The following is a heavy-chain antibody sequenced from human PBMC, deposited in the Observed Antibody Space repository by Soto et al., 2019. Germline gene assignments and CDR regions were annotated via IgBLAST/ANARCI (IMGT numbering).Heavy chain of an antibody. V-gene: IGHV3-7*01. Sequence: HPGGSLRLSCAASGFTFSSYWMSWVRQAPGKGLEWVANIKQDGSEKYYVDSVKGRFTISRDNAKNSLYLQMNSLRAEDTAVYYCARDSLVATGGFDYWGQGTLVTVSS. CDR3: ARDSLVATGGFDY. CDR1: GFTFSSYW. J-gene: IGHJ4*02. CDR2: IKQDGSEK. D-gene: IGHD5-12*01.